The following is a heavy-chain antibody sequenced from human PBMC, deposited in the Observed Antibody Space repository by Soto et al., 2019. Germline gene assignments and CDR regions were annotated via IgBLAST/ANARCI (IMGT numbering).Heavy chain of an antibody. D-gene: IGHD3-10*01. J-gene: IGHJ5*02. V-gene: IGHV1-8*01. CDR1: GYTFTSYD. CDR3: ATAMVRGVIIMYNWFDP. CDR2: MNPNSGNT. Sequence: ASVKVSCKASGYTFTSYDINWVRQATGQGLEWMGWMNPNSGNTGYAQKFQGRVTMTEDTSTDTAYMELSSLRSEDTAVCYCATAMVRGVIIMYNWFDPWGQGTLVTVSS.